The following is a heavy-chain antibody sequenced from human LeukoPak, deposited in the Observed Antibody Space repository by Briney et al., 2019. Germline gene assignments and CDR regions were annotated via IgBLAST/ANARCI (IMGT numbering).Heavy chain of an antibody. D-gene: IGHD3-22*01. CDR1: EFTFSRYA. CDR2: ISGIGGST. Sequence: PGGSLRLSCAASEFTFSRYAMSWVSQAPGKGLEWVSTISGIGGSTYYADSVKGRFTISRDNSKNTMYLQMNSLRAEDTAVYYCAKFQANYYDSSGYGCFDYWGQGTLVTVSS. V-gene: IGHV3-23*01. J-gene: IGHJ4*02. CDR3: AKFQANYYDSSGYGCFDY.